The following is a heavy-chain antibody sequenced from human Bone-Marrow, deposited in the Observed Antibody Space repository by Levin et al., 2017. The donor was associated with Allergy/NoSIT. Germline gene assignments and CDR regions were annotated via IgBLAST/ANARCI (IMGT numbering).Heavy chain of an antibody. J-gene: IGHJ4*02. V-gene: IGHV4-39*01. CDR2: IYYSGST. CDR1: GGSISSSSYY. Sequence: ESLKISCTVSGGSISSSSYYWGWIRQPPGKGLEWIGSIYYSGSTYYNPSLKSRVTISVDTSKNQFSLKLSSVTAADTAVYYCARHESGTTADYWGQGTLVTVSS. D-gene: IGHD1-7*01. CDR3: ARHESGTTADY.